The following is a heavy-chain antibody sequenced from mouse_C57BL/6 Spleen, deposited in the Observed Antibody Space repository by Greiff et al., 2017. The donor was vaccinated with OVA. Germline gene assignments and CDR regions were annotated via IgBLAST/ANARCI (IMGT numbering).Heavy chain of an antibody. Sequence: VQLQQSGPELVKPGDSVKISCKASGYSFTGYFMNWVMQSNGKSLEWIGRINPYNGDTFYNQKFKGKATLTVDKSSSTAHMELRSLTSEDSAVYYCARDGSNYGFAYWGQGTLVTVSA. CDR3: ARDGSNYGFAY. V-gene: IGHV1-20*01. D-gene: IGHD2-5*01. CDR2: INPYNGDT. J-gene: IGHJ3*01. CDR1: GYSFTGYF.